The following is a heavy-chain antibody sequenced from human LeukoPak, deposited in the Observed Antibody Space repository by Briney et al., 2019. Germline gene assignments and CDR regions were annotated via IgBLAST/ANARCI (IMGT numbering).Heavy chain of an antibody. CDR2: INPNSGGT. D-gene: IGHD2-2*01. V-gene: IGHV1-2*02. J-gene: IGHJ5*02. Sequence: GASVTVSCKASGYTFTGYYMHWVRQAPGQGLEWMGWINPNSGGTNYAQKFQGRVTMTRDTSISTAYMELSRLRSDDTAVYYCARKVPAGMRGWFDPWGQGTLVTVSS. CDR1: GYTFTGYY. CDR3: ARKVPAGMRGWFDP.